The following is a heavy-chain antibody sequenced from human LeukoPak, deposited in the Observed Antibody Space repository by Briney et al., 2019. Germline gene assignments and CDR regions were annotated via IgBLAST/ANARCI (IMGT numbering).Heavy chain of an antibody. CDR3: ARDVVVVAAGLVGFDP. J-gene: IGHJ5*02. D-gene: IGHD2-15*01. CDR1: GYTFTSYD. V-gene: IGHV1-69*13. CDR2: IIPIFGTA. Sequence: ASVKVSCKASGYTFTSYDINWVRQATGQGLEWMGGIIPIFGTANYAQKFQGRVTITADESTSTAYMELSSLRSEDTAVYYCARDVVVVAAGLVGFDPWGQGTLVTVSS.